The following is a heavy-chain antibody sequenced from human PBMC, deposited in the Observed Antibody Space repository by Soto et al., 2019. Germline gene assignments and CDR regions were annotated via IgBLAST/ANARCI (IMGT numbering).Heavy chain of an antibody. D-gene: IGHD6-13*01. J-gene: IGHJ6*02. Sequence: QVQLVQSGAEVKKPGASVKVSCKASGYTVTAYYVHWVRQAPGQGLEWMGCINPNSGGTNYAQKFQGWVTITRDTSIITVYMELSRLRFDDTAVYYCASMIAASGHYGMDVWGQGTTVTVSS. CDR3: ASMIAASGHYGMDV. CDR2: INPNSGGT. CDR1: GYTVTAYY. V-gene: IGHV1-2*04.